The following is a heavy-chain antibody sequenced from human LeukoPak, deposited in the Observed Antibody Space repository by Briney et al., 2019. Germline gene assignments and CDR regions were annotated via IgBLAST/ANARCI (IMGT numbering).Heavy chain of an antibody. CDR1: GFIFSDFY. V-gene: IGHV3-11*04. D-gene: IGHD3-3*01. Sequence: GGSLRLSCAASGFIFSDFYMGWIRQAPGKGLEWVSYISISGTTTNYADSVKGRFTISRDNAKNSLYLQMNSLRAEDTAVYYCARDFGLTYGFWSGYYKGQNDAFDIWGQGTMVTVSS. CDR2: ISISGTTT. CDR3: ARDFGLTYGFWSGYYKGQNDAFDI. J-gene: IGHJ3*02.